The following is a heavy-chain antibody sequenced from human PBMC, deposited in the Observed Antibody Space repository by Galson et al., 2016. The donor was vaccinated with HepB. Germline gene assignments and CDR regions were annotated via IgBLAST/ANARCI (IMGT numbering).Heavy chain of an antibody. CDR2: ASYDENNK. CDR3: AKGGTPDDQTINYAMDV. V-gene: IGHV3-30-3*01. Sequence: SLRLSCATSGFPFSRYAMHWVRQAPGKALEWVAIASYDENNKYYADSVKGRFTISRDNSKNTLYLQMNSLRAEDTAVYYCAKGGTPDDQTINYAMDVWGQGTTVTVSS. D-gene: IGHD2-15*01. J-gene: IGHJ6*02. CDR1: GFPFSRYA.